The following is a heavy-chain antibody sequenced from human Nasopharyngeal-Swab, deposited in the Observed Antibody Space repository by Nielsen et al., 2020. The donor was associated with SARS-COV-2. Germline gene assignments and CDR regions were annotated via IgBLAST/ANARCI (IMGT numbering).Heavy chain of an antibody. D-gene: IGHD6-19*01. J-gene: IGHJ2*01. V-gene: IGHV3-30*14. CDR3: ARHQGDSSGWYWESGLWWYFDL. CDR1: GFTFSDYY. Sequence: GESLKISCAASGFTFSDYYMSWIRQAPGKGLEWVAVISYDGINRYYADSVKGRFTISRDNSKNTLYLQMNSLRAEDTAVYCCARHQGDSSGWYWESGLWWYFDLWGRGTLVTVSS. CDR2: ISYDGINR.